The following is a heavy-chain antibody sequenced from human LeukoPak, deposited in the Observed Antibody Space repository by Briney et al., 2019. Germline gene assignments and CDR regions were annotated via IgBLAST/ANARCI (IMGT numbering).Heavy chain of an antibody. CDR2: ISAYNGNT. Sequence: ASVKASCKASGYTFTSYGISWVRQAPGQGLEWMGWISAYNGNTNYAQKLQGRVTMTTDTSTSTAYMELRSPRSDDTAVYYCARDYGYSSPTGDYFDYWGQGTLVTVSS. V-gene: IGHV1-18*01. D-gene: IGHD6-19*01. J-gene: IGHJ4*02. CDR3: ARDYGYSSPTGDYFDY. CDR1: GYTFTSYG.